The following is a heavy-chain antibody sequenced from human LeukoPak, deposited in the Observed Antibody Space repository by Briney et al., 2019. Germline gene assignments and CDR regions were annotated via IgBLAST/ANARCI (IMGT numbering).Heavy chain of an antibody. J-gene: IGHJ3*02. V-gene: IGHV4-31*03. Sequence: TLSLTCTVSGGSISSGGYYWSWIRQHPGKGLEWIGYIYYSGRTYYNPSLKSRVTISVDTSKNQFSLKLSSVTAADTAVYYCARRHRGYDAFDIWGQGTMVTVSS. D-gene: IGHD3-22*01. CDR2: IYYSGRT. CDR3: ARRHRGYDAFDI. CDR1: GGSISSGGYY.